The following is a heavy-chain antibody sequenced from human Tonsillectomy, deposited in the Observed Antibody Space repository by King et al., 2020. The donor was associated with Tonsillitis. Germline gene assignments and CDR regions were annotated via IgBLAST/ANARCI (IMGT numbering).Heavy chain of an antibody. J-gene: IGHJ6*02. Sequence: VQLVESGGGVVQPGRSLRLSCAASGFTFSSYGMHWVRQAPGKGLEWVAVISYDGSNKYYADSVKGRFTISRDNSKNTLYLQMNSLRAADTAGYYCAKERDYGWKCFRVDLWGQGTTVTGPS. CDR2: ISYDGSNK. V-gene: IGHV3-30*18. CDR1: GFTFSSYG. CDR3: AKERDYGWKCFRVDL. D-gene: IGHD4-17*01.